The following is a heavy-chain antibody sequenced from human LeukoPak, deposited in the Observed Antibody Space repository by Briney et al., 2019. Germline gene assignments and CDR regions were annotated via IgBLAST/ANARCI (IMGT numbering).Heavy chain of an antibody. CDR1: GYSISSGYY. Sequence: PSETLSLTCTVSGYSISSGYYWGWIRQPAGKGLEWIGRIYTSGSTSYNPSLKSRVTISVDTSKNQFSLKLSSVTAADTAVYYCARAGGIPRSDYWGQGTLVTVSS. J-gene: IGHJ4*02. CDR2: IYTSGST. CDR3: ARAGGIPRSDY. D-gene: IGHD3-16*01. V-gene: IGHV4-61*02.